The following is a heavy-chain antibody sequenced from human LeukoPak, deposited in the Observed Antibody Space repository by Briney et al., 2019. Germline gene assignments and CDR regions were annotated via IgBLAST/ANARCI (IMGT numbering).Heavy chain of an antibody. CDR2: IHYTGST. D-gene: IGHD6-13*01. V-gene: IGHV4-59*01. CDR3: AREKGQLGSGRGYFDY. CDR1: DGSISSYY. J-gene: IGHJ4*02. Sequence: SETLSFTCTVSDGSISSYYWSWIRQPPGKGLEWIGYIHYTGSTNSNPSLKSRVTISVDTSKNQFSLKLSSVTAADTAVYYCAREKGQLGSGRGYFDYWGQGTLVTVSS.